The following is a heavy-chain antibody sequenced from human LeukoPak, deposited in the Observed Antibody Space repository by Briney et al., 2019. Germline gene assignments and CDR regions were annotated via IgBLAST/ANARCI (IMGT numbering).Heavy chain of an antibody. CDR1: GFIFSTYI. D-gene: IGHD6-19*01. CDR2: ISNDGSHR. CDR3: AKKGYSNGWRDSYYFDC. J-gene: IGHJ4*02. Sequence: GGSLRLSCAASGFIFSTYIVHWVRQGPGKGLEWVAVISNDGSHRYYADSVKGRFTISRDNSKLYLQMNSLRAEDTAVYYCAKKGYSNGWRDSYYFDCWGQGTLVTVSS. V-gene: IGHV3-30*04.